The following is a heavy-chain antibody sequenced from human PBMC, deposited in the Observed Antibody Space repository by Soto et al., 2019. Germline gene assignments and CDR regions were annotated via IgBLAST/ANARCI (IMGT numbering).Heavy chain of an antibody. Sequence: SETLSLTCTVSGGSISSGDYYWSWIRQPPGKGLEWIGYIYYSGSTYYNPSLKSRVTISVDTSKNQFSLKLSSVTAADTAVYYCARGYEWWRTNWFDPWGQGTLVTVSS. CDR3: ARGYEWWRTNWFDP. V-gene: IGHV4-30-4*01. CDR1: GGSISSGDYY. D-gene: IGHD2-8*01. CDR2: IYYSGST. J-gene: IGHJ5*02.